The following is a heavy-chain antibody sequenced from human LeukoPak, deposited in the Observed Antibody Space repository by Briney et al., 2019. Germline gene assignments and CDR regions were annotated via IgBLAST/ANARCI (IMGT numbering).Heavy chain of an antibody. Sequence: GESLKISCKGSGYSFTSYWIGWVRQMPGKGLEWMGIIYPGDSDTRYSPSFQGQVTISADKSISTAYLQWSSLKASDTAMYCCARLRGYSGYVVTLQYYFDYWGQGTLVTVSS. CDR2: IYPGDSDT. CDR3: ARLRGYSGYVVTLQYYFDY. CDR1: GYSFTSYW. V-gene: IGHV5-51*01. D-gene: IGHD5-12*01. J-gene: IGHJ4*02.